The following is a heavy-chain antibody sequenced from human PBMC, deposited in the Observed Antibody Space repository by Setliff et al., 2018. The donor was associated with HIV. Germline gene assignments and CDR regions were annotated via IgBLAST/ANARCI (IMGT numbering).Heavy chain of an antibody. V-gene: IGHV4-38-2*02. CDR3: ARDRALRFSRSPSFYYFDS. D-gene: IGHD3-3*02. CDR2: VYGSGTT. Sequence: PSETLSLTCNVSGYAISSGYYWGWVRQFLPPGKGLQWIGRVYGSGTTHYNPSLRSRVSMSVDTSKNRFSLKLNSVSATDTAVYYCARDRALRFSRSPSFYYFDSWGQGALVTVSS. J-gene: IGHJ4*02. CDR1: GYAISSGYY.